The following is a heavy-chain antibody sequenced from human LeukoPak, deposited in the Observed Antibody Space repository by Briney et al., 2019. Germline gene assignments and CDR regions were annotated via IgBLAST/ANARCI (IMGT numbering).Heavy chain of an antibody. J-gene: IGHJ3*02. V-gene: IGHV4-59*01. Sequence: KPSETLSLTCTVSGGSISSYYWSWIRQPPGKGLEWIGYIYYSGSTNYNPSLKSRVTISVDTSKNQFSLKLSSVTAADTAVYYCARGAFYYDILTGQPIDAFDIWGQGTMVTVSS. D-gene: IGHD3-9*01. CDR2: IYYSGST. CDR3: ARGAFYYDILTGQPIDAFDI. CDR1: GGSISSYY.